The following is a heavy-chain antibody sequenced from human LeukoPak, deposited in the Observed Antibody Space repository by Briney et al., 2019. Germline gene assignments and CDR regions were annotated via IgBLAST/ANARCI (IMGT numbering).Heavy chain of an antibody. CDR1: GFTFRTYG. J-gene: IGHJ4*02. CDR3: AKATSVTTLFDY. D-gene: IGHD4-17*01. CDR2: IHFDGYTA. V-gene: IGHV3-30*02. Sequence: GGSLRLSCAASGFTFRTYGMHWVRQAPGKGLEWVAYIHFDGYTANYADSVKGRFTISRENSKNTLYLQMNSLRTEDTAVYYCAKATSVTTLFDYWGQGTLVTASS.